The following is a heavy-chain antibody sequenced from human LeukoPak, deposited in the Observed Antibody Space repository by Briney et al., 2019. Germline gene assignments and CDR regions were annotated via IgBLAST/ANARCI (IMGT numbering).Heavy chain of an antibody. Sequence: ETLSLTCTVSRYSISSGYYWGWIRQPPGKGLEWIGSIYHSGGTYYNPSLKSRVTISVDTSKNQFSLKLSSVTAADTAVYYCARARGTASVHYFDYWGQGTLVTVSS. CDR2: IYHSGGT. CDR1: RYSISSGYY. D-gene: IGHD3-16*01. J-gene: IGHJ4*02. V-gene: IGHV4-38-2*02. CDR3: ARARGTASVHYFDY.